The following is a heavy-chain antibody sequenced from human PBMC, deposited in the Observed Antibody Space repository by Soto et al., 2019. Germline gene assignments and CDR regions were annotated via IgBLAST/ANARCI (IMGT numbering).Heavy chain of an antibody. CDR3: ARREVTADY. J-gene: IGHJ4*02. CDR1: GGSISSSSYY. Sequence: QLQLQESGPGLLKPSETLSLTCTVSGGSISSSSYYWGWIRQPPGKGLEWIGSIYYSGSTYYNPSLKSRVNISVDTSKNQFSLKLSSVTAADPAVYYWARREVTADYWGQGTLVTVSS. CDR2: IYYSGST. V-gene: IGHV4-39*01.